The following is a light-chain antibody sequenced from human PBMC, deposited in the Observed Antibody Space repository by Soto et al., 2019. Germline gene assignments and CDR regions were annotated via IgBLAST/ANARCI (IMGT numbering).Light chain of an antibody. CDR1: QSIRGSY. J-gene: IGKJ1*01. Sequence: PGETGPVSWSASQSIRGSYLAWYQQKRGQPPRLLISGASRRATGIPDRFSGSGSGTDFTLTINGLEAEDFPVYFCQPYGGMWPFGQGTKVDI. CDR3: QPYGGMWP. CDR2: GAS. V-gene: IGKV3-20*01.